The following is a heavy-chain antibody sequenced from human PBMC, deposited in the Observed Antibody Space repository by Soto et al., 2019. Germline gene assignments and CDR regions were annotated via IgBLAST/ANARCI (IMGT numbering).Heavy chain of an antibody. V-gene: IGHV1-69*13. Sequence: SVKVSCKASGGTFSSYAISWVRQAPGQGLEWMGGIIPIFGTANYAQKFQGRVTITADESTSTAYMELSSLRSEDTAVYYCARAFDYGSGSYYMFAFDIWGQGTMVTVSS. CDR3: ARAFDYGSGSYYMFAFDI. D-gene: IGHD3-10*01. J-gene: IGHJ3*02. CDR2: IIPIFGTA. CDR1: GGTFSSYA.